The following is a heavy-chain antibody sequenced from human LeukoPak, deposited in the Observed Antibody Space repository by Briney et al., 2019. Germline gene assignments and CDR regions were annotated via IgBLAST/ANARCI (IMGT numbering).Heavy chain of an antibody. CDR1: GDSVSSYSAA. V-gene: IGHV6-1*01. D-gene: IGHD4-23*01. J-gene: IGHJ3*02. CDR2: TYYRSKWYN. Sequence: PSQTLSLTCAISGDSVSSYSAAWSWIRQPPSRGLEWLGRTYYRSKWYNDYAVSVKSRITINPDTSKNQFSLQLTSVTPEDTAVYYCARSGGHDAFDIWGQGTMVTVSS. CDR3: ARSGGHDAFDI.